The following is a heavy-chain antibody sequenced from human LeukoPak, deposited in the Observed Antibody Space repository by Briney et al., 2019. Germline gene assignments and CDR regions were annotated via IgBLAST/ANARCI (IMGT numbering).Heavy chain of an antibody. V-gene: IGHV3-30-3*01. CDR3: ARARLIGGFDT. J-gene: IGHJ5*02. CDR2: ISYDGSHK. Sequence: GRSLGLSCASSGFTFSSYSMHWVRQAPGKGLEGVAVISYDGSHKYYADTVKSRFTISRDNSKKTLYLQMKSLRDEDTAVYYCARARLIGGFDTWGQGTLVTVSS. CDR1: GFTFSSYS.